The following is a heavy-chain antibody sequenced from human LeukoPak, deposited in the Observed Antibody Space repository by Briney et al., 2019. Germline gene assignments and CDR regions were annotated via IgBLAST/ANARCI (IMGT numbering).Heavy chain of an antibody. D-gene: IGHD1-1*01. V-gene: IGHV4-31*02. CDR3: AIDRSDNWKVFAFDI. CDR1: GGSISSGGYY. CDR2: IYDSGST. J-gene: IGHJ3*02. Sequence: PSATLSLTCTASGGSISSGGYYWGWIRQHTGKGLEWIAYIYDSGSTYYKSSLMLRVTISVDTSKIQFSLKLGSMTAADTAVYYCAIDRSDNWKVFAFDIWGQGTMVTASS.